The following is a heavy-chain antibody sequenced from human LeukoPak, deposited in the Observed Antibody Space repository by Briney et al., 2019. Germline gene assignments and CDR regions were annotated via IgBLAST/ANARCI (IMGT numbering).Heavy chain of an antibody. CDR2: FNHSWGA. V-gene: IGHV4-34*01. CDR1: SGSFSGYY. J-gene: IGHJ4*02. Sequence: KPSETLSLTCAVYSGSFSGYYWTWFRQPPGKGLEWIGEFNHSWGAKYNPSFKSRVTISVDTSNNHLSLSLNSVTAADTAVYYCASETRGKLPKIDYWGQGTLVTVSS. CDR3: ASETRGKLPKIDY. D-gene: IGHD1-26*01.